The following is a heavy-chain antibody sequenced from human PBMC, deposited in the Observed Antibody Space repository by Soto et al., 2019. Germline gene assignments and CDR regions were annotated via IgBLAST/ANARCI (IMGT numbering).Heavy chain of an antibody. D-gene: IGHD4-4*01. V-gene: IGHV4-39*01. J-gene: IGHJ6*02. Sequence: SETLSLTCTVSGGSISSSSYYWGWIRQPPGKGLEWIGSIYYSGSTYYNPSLKSRVTISVDTSKNQFSLKLSSVTAADTAVYYCARQTTVTPYYYYYGMDVWGQGTTVTVSS. CDR2: IYYSGST. CDR3: ARQTTVTPYYYYYGMDV. CDR1: GGSISSSSYY.